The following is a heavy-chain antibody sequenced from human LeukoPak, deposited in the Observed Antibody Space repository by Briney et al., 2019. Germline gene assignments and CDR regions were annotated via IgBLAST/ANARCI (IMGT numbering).Heavy chain of an antibody. D-gene: IGHD3-16*01. CDR3: ARDLSFTHTDSWYFDL. CDR1: GFTFSSYA. CDR2: ISYDGSNK. Sequence: GGSLRLSCAASGFTFSSYAMHWVRQAPGKGLEWVAVISYDGSNKYYADSVKGRFTISRDNSKNTLYLQMNSLRAEDTAVYFCARDLSFTHTDSWYFDLWGRGTLVTVSS. J-gene: IGHJ2*01. V-gene: IGHV3-30-3*01.